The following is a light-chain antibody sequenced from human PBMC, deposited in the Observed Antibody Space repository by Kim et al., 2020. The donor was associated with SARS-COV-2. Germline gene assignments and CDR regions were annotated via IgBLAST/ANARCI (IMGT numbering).Light chain of an antibody. CDR3: SSYTTSSTRV. J-gene: IGLJ3*02. Sequence: QSALTQPASVSGSPGQSIAISCTGTSSDVGAYNHVSWYQQHPGKAPELMIFDVSNRPSGVSNRFSGSKSGNTASLTISGLQAEDEADYYCSSYTTSSTRVFGGGTKLTVL. CDR2: DVS. CDR1: SSDVGAYNH. V-gene: IGLV2-14*03.